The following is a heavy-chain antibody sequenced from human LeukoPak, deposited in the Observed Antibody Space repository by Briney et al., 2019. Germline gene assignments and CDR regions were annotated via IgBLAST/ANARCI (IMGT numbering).Heavy chain of an antibody. CDR3: ARQPAGIVVVPAAIGGGFDY. D-gene: IGHD2-2*01. CDR2: IYYSGST. V-gene: IGHV4-39*01. Sequence: SETLSLTCTVSGGSISSSSYSWGWIRQPPGKGLEWIGSIYYSGSTYYNPSLKSRVTISVDTSKNQFSLKLSSVTAADTAVYYCARQPAGIVVVPAAIGGGFDYWGQGTLVTVSP. J-gene: IGHJ4*02. CDR1: GGSISSSSYS.